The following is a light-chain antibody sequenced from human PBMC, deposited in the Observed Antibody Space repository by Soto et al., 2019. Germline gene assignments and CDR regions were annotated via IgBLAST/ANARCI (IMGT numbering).Light chain of an antibody. CDR2: DAS. CDR3: HYYQSWRWAWS. J-gene: IGKJ1*01. V-gene: IGKV3-15*01. Sequence: EIVMTQSPATLSVSPGERATLSCRASESININLAWYQQKVGQPPRLLIYDASTRATDIPDRFSGSGSGTESNLNIASLQSEDFALYYCHYYQSWRWAWSFGQGTKVDIK. CDR1: ESININ.